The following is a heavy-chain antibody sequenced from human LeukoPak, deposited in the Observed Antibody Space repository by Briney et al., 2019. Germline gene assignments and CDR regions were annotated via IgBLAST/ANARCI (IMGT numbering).Heavy chain of an antibody. CDR3: ARLMVLTAIQYHGMDV. V-gene: IGHV4-59*08. CDR2: IHNIGST. J-gene: IGHJ6*02. CDR1: GVSINNYY. Sequence: SETLSLTCPVSGVSINNYYWTWIRQPPGEGLEWIGYIHNIGSTNYNPSLKSRVAISGDTSKNQFSLNLRSVTAADTAVYYCARLMVLTAIQYHGMDVWGQGTTVIVSS. D-gene: IGHD2-21*02.